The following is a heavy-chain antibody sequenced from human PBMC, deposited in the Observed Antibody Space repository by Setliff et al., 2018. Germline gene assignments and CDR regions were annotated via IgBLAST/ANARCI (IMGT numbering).Heavy chain of an antibody. Sequence: GPPVKVSCKASGGTFSSYGISWVRQAPGQGLEWLGGTIPNFGTTNYAQEFQGRVTIITDESTSTAYMELSSLRFEDTAVYYCAREGVDTRSSTDYRYYMDLWGKGTTVTVSS. D-gene: IGHD5-18*01. V-gene: IGHV1-69*05. CDR3: AREGVDTRSSTDYRYYMDL. CDR2: TIPNFGTT. CDR1: GGTFSSYG. J-gene: IGHJ6*03.